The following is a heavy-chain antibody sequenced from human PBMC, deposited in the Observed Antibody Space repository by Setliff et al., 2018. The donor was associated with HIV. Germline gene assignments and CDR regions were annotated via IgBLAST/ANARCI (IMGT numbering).Heavy chain of an antibody. V-gene: IGHV3-15*01. CDR2: IKSKTDGGTT. Sequence: PGGSLRLSCAASGFVFNNYVFTWVRQAPGRGLEWVGRIKSKTDGGTTDYAAPVKGRFTISRDDSKNTLYLQMNSLKTEDTAVYYCTTGTRLVDWGQGALVTVSS. CDR3: TTGTRLVD. D-gene: IGHD2-21*01. CDR1: GFVFNNYV. J-gene: IGHJ4*02.